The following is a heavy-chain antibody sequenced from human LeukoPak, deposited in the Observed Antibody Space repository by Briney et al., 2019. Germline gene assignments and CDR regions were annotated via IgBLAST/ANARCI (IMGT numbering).Heavy chain of an antibody. V-gene: IGHV3-7*01. D-gene: IGHD5-18*01. J-gene: IGHJ4*02. CDR3: ARAGYTYTTLYY. CDR2: IKQDGSEK. Sequence: GGSLRLSCAASGFTFSHYWMTWIRQAPGKGLEWVANIKQDGSEKYHVDSVKGRFTISRDNAKNSLYLQMNSLRVDDTALYYCARAGYTYTTLYYWGQGTLVTVSS. CDR1: GFTFSHYW.